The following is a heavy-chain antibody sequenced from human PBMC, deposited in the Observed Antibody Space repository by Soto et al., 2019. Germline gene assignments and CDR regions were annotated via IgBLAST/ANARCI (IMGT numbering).Heavy chain of an antibody. Sequence: QVQLQESASRVVRPSQTLSVTCSVSVGSVSSGGYSWSWIRQSPGKGLEWIGFISHSGSPDYNPSLKSRVTISVDKSKNQISLELSSVTAADTAVYYCTRGVLAWGPGTLVTVSS. D-gene: IGHD2-8*01. V-gene: IGHV4-30-2*06. CDR2: ISHSGSP. CDR1: VGSVSSGGYS. J-gene: IGHJ5*02. CDR3: TRGVLA.